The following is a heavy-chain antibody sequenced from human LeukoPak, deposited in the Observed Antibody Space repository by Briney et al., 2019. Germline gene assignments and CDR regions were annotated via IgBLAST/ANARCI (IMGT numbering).Heavy chain of an antibody. CDR1: GGSISSYY. CDR2: IYTSGST. J-gene: IGHJ6*02. V-gene: IGHV4-4*07. D-gene: IGHD2-2*02. Sequence: SETLSLTCTVSGGSISSYYWSWIRQPAGKGLEWIGRIYTSGSTNYNPSLKSRVTISVDTSKNQFSLELSSVTAADTAVYYCARLIVPAAIQGIYFYYYGMDVWGQGTTVTVSS. CDR3: ARLIVPAAIQGIYFYYYGMDV.